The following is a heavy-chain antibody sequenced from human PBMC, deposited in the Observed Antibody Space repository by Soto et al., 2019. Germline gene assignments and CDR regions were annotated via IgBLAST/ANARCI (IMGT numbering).Heavy chain of an antibody. CDR1: GFTSDDYDYA. CDR2: IRGSTYGGTT. V-gene: IGHV3-49*04. J-gene: IGHJ6*02. CDR3: SRDGDFYGLDV. D-gene: IGHD3-3*01. Sequence: GGSLRLSCTFSGFTSDDYDYALTWVRQAPGKGLQWLGLIRGSTYGGTTEYAASVKGRFTISRDDSKGITYLQMNSLKTEDTAVYYCSRDGDFYGLDVWGQGTKVTVSS.